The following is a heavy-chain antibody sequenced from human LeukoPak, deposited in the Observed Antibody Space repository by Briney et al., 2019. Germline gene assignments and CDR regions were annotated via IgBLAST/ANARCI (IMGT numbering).Heavy chain of an antibody. CDR1: GFTFSSYA. D-gene: IGHD3-3*01. V-gene: IGHV3-23*01. CDR2: ISGNGGST. Sequence: GGSLRLSCAASGFTFSSYAMSWVREAPGKGLEWVSAISGNGGSTYYADSVKGRFTISRDNSKNTLYLQMNSLRAEDTAVYYCAKDWSLGFLEWFLYDYWGQGTLVTVSS. J-gene: IGHJ4*02. CDR3: AKDWSLGFLEWFLYDY.